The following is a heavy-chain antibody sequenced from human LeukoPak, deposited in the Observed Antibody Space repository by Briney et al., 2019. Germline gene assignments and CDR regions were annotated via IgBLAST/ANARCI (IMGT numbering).Heavy chain of an antibody. J-gene: IGHJ4*02. CDR3: AREGYCSGGNCYSLDY. Sequence: GASVKVSCKASGYTFTSYYMHWVRQAPGQGLEWMGIINPSGGSTSYAQKFQGRVTMTRDMPTSTFYMELSSLRSEDTAVYFCAREGYCSGGNCYSLDYWGQGTLVTVSS. D-gene: IGHD2-15*01. V-gene: IGHV1-46*01. CDR1: GYTFTSYY. CDR2: INPSGGST.